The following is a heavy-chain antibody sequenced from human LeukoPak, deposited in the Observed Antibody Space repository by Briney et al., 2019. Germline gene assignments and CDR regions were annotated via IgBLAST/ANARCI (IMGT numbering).Heavy chain of an antibody. D-gene: IGHD1-1*01. CDR1: GYPFTSYA. V-gene: IGHV1-3*01. Sequence: GASVKVSCKASGYPFTSYAMHWVRQAPGQRLEWMGWINAGNGNTKYSQKFQGRVTITRDTSASTAYMELSSLRSEDTAVYYCARDGQATGTTLGYWGQGTLVTVSS. J-gene: IGHJ4*02. CDR3: ARDGQATGTTLGY. CDR2: INAGNGNT.